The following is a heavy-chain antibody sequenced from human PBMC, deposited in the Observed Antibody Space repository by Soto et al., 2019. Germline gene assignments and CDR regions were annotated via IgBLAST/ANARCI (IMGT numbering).Heavy chain of an antibody. CDR3: AREKVLRYFEWLSTLGMDV. CDR1: GGSISSYY. CDR2: INHSGST. D-gene: IGHD3-9*01. Sequence: SETLSLTCTVSGGSISSYYWSWIRQPPGKGLEWIGEINHSGSTNYNPSLKSRVTISVDTSKNQFSLKLSSVTAADTAVYYCAREKVLRYFEWLSTLGMDVWGQGTTVTVSS. V-gene: IGHV4-34*01. J-gene: IGHJ6*02.